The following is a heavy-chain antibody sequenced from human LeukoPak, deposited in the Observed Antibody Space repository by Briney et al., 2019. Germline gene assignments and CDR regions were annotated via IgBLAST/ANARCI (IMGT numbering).Heavy chain of an antibody. CDR2: ISGSGATT. D-gene: IGHD1-26*01. CDR1: GFTFSSCA. V-gene: IGHV3-23*01. J-gene: IGHJ4*02. Sequence: GGSLRLSCAASGFTFSSCAMTWVRQAPGKGLEWVSGISGSGATTYYADSVKGRFTISRDNSNNTVYLQMNSLRAEDTAVYYCAKDQSRVGASDPFDYWGQGMQVGVSS. CDR3: AKDQSRVGASDPFDY.